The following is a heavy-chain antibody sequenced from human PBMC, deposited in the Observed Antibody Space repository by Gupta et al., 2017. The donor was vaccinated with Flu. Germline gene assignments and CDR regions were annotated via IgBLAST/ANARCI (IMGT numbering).Heavy chain of an antibody. Sequence: EVQLLESGGGLVQPGGSLRLSCAASGFTFRSYAMSWVRQAPGKGREWVSAISGSGGSTYYADSVKGRFTISRDNSKNTLYLQMNSLRAEDTAVYYCAKDGNIVVVVAAMCWFDPWGQGTLVTVSS. CDR1: GFTFRSYA. V-gene: IGHV3-23*01. CDR2: ISGSGGST. CDR3: AKDGNIVVVVAAMCWFDP. J-gene: IGHJ5*02. D-gene: IGHD2-15*01.